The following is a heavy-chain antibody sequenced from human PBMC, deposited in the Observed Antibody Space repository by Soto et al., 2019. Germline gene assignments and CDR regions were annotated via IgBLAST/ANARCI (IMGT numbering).Heavy chain of an antibody. V-gene: IGHV3-48*01. CDR3: ARGKYGMDV. Sequence: PGGSLRLSCAASGFTFSSYSMNWVRQAPGKGLEWVSYISSSSSTIYYADSVKGRFTISRDNAKNSLYLQMNSLRAEDTAVYYCARGKYGMDVWGQGTTVTVSS. CDR1: GFTFSSYS. J-gene: IGHJ6*02. CDR2: ISSSSSTI.